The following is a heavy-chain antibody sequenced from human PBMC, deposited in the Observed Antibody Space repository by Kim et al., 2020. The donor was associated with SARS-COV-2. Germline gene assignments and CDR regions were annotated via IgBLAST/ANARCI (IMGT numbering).Heavy chain of an antibody. CDR1: GFTVSSNY. V-gene: IGHV3-53*01. CDR3: ARDPVAGRNKLTTSYY. J-gene: IGHJ4*01. D-gene: IGHD4-17*01. CDR2: IYSGGST. Sequence: GGSLRLSCAASGFTVSSNYMSWVRQAPGKGLVWVSVIYSGGSTYYADSVKGRFSISRDNSTNTLYLQMNSLRAEDTAVYYCARDPVAGRNKLTTSYYCG.